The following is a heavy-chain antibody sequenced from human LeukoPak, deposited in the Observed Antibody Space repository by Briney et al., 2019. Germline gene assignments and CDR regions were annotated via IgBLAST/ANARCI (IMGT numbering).Heavy chain of an antibody. D-gene: IGHD3-22*01. V-gene: IGHV3-66*01. CDR3: ARDGDSSGYYWV. CDR1: GFTVSSNY. CDR2: IYSGGST. Sequence: GSLRLSCAASGFTVSSNYMSWVRQAPGKGLGWVSVIYSGGSTYYADSVKGRFTISRDNSKNTLYLQMNSLGAEDTAVYYCARDGDSSGYYWVWGQGTLVTVSS. J-gene: IGHJ4*02.